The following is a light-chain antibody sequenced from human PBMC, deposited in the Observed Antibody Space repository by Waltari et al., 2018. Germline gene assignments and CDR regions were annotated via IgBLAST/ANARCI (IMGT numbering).Light chain of an antibody. V-gene: IGKV1-39*01. J-gene: IGKJ1*01. CDR1: QSITSS. CDR2: AAS. Sequence: DVPMTQSPSSLSASVGDRVTITCRASQSITSSLNWYQQKPGKAPKLLIYAASSLQSGVPSRFSGSGSGTDFTLTISSLQPEDCGTYYCKQGYRTRWTFGQGTKVEIK. CDR3: KQGYRTRWT.